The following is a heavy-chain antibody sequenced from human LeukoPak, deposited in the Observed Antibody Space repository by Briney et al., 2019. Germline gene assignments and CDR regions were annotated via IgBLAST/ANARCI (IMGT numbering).Heavy chain of an antibody. Sequence: GGSLRLSCAASEFSVGSNYMTWVRQAPGKGLEWVSLIYSGGSTYYADSVKGRFTISRDNSKNTLYLQMNSLRAEDTAVYYCAKAGCSTSCYGYYYYYYMDVWGKGTTVTISS. CDR3: AKAGCSTSCYGYYYYYYMDV. D-gene: IGHD2-2*01. J-gene: IGHJ6*03. CDR1: EFSVGSNY. V-gene: IGHV3-66*01. CDR2: IYSGGST.